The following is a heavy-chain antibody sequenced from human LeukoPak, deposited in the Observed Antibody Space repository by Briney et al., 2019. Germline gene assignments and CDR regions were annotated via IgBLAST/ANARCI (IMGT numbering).Heavy chain of an antibody. J-gene: IGHJ6*03. Sequence: PGGSLRLSCAASGFTFSSYSMNWVRQAPGKGLEGVSYISSSSSTIYYADSVKGRFTISRDNAKNSLYLQMNSLSAEDTAVYYCARDIRKYYYGSGSTYYYYYYMDVWGKGTTVTVSS. CDR1: GFTFSSYS. CDR3: ARDIRKYYYGSGSTYYYYYYMDV. D-gene: IGHD3-10*01. V-gene: IGHV3-48*01. CDR2: ISSSSSTI.